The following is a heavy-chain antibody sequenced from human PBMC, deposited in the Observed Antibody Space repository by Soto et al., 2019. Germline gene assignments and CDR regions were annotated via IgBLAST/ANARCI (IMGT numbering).Heavy chain of an antibody. V-gene: IGHV6-1*01. CDR1: GDSVSSNGAA. Sequence: SQTLSLTCAISGDSVSSNGAAGECSIRSRSRVLEWVGRTYYRSKWYNDYAVSVKSRITINPDTSKNQFSLQLNSVTPEDTAVYYCARDHCSSTSCYGYYYYGMDVWGQGTTVTVSS. CDR2: TYYRSKWYN. CDR3: ARDHCSSTSCYGYYYYGMDV. J-gene: IGHJ6*02. D-gene: IGHD2-2*01.